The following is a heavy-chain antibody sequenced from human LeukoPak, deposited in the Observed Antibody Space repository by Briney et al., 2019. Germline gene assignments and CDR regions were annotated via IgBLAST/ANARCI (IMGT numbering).Heavy chain of an antibody. J-gene: IGHJ4*02. CDR3: ARVRYCSTNRCYDREFDN. V-gene: IGHV4-59*01. CDR1: GGSISNYY. Sequence: SETLSLTCTVSGGSISNYYWSWIRQPPGKGLEWIRYFYYSGNTNYNPSLKSRVTISVDTSKNQFSLKLNSVTAADTAVYYCARVRYCSTNRCYDREFDNWGQGTLVTVSS. D-gene: IGHD2-2*01. CDR2: FYYSGNT.